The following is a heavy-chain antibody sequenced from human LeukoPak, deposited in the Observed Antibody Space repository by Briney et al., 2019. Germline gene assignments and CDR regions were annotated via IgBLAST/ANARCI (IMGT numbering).Heavy chain of an antibody. D-gene: IGHD6-6*01. V-gene: IGHV3-21*01. J-gene: IGHJ4*02. CDR2: ISSSSYI. CDR1: GFTFSSYS. CDR3: ARRLADRPFRY. Sequence: GGSLRLSCAASGFTFSSYSMNWVRQAPGKGLEWVSSISSSSYIYYADSVKGRFTISRDNAKNSLYLQMNSLRAEDTAVYYCARRLADRPFRYWGQGTLVTVSS.